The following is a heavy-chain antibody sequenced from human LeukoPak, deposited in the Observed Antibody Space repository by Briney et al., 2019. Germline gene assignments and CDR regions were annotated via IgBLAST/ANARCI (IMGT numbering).Heavy chain of an antibody. V-gene: IGHV4-34*01. CDR3: ARGSAKFDL. Sequence: SETLSLTCTVSGGSISSYYWSWIRQPPGKGLEWIGEINHSGSTNYNPSLKSRVTISVDTSKNQFSLKLSSVTAADTALYYCARGSAKFDLWGRGTLVTVSS. CDR2: INHSGST. J-gene: IGHJ2*01. CDR1: GGSISSYY.